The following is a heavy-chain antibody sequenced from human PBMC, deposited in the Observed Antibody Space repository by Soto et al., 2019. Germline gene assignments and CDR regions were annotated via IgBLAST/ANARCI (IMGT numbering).Heavy chain of an antibody. D-gene: IGHD6-19*01. CDR2: VSGSGGTT. J-gene: IGHJ4*02. CDR1: GFTFSSYA. V-gene: IGHV3-23*01. Sequence: EVQLLESGGDLVQPGGSLRLSCAASGFTFSSYAMSWVRQAPGKGLKWVSTVSGSGGTTYYADSVKGRFTISRDNSKNTLYLQMNSRRAEDTAVYYCAKPNSSGWYSETPEMAYWGQGTLVTVSS. CDR3: AKPNSSGWYSETPEMAY.